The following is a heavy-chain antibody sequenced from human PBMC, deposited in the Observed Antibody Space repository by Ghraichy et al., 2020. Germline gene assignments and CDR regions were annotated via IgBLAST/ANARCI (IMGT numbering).Heavy chain of an antibody. Sequence: GGSLRLSCAASGFTFSNYAMSWVRQAPGKGLEWVSAVSGSGDSTYYADSVKGRFTISRDNSKNTLYLQINSLRAEDTALYYCAKVLGAVRSTIPEFHYWRQGTLVTVSS. J-gene: IGHJ4*02. CDR3: AKVLGAVRSTIPEFHY. CDR2: VSGSGDST. CDR1: GFTFSNYA. V-gene: IGHV3-23*01. D-gene: IGHD5/OR15-5a*01.